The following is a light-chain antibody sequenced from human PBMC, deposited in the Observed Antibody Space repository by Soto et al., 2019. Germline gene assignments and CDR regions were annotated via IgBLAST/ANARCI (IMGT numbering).Light chain of an antibody. CDR1: QSITSW. CDR2: DAS. V-gene: IGKV1-5*01. CDR3: QKYNSYSWT. J-gene: IGKJ1*01. Sequence: DIQMTHSPSTLSASVGERVTITCRASQSITSWLAWYQQKPGKAPNLLIYDASTLESGCPSRFSRSGSGTEFTLTISSLQAEDFATYYCQKYNSYSWTFGQGTKVDIK.